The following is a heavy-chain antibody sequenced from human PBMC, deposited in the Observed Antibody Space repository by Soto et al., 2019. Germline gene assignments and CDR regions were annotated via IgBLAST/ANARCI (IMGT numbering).Heavy chain of an antibody. CDR3: AKSGYCSSTSCPRGNWFDP. V-gene: IGHV3-30*18. J-gene: IGHJ5*02. D-gene: IGHD2-2*01. CDR1: GFTFSSYG. Sequence: EGSLRLSCAASGFTFSSYGMHWVRQAPGKGLEWVAVISYDGSNKYYADSVKGRFTISRDNSKNTLYLQMNSLRAEDTAVYYCAKSGYCSSTSCPRGNWFDPWGQGTLVTVSS. CDR2: ISYDGSNK.